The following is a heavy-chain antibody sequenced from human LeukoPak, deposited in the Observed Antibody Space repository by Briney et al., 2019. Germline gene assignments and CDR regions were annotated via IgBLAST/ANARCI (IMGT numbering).Heavy chain of an antibody. CDR3: ASIGGSDQGAFDI. CDR2: IIPILGIA. Sequence: VASVKVSCKASGGTFSSYAISWVRQAPGQGLEWMGRIIPILGIANYAQKFQGRVTITADKSTSTAYMELSSLRSDDTAVYYCASIGGSDQGAFDIWGQGTMVTVSS. J-gene: IGHJ3*02. D-gene: IGHD1-26*01. V-gene: IGHV1-69*04. CDR1: GGTFSSYA.